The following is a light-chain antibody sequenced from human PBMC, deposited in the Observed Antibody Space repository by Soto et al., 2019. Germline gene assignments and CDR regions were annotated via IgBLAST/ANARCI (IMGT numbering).Light chain of an antibody. Sequence: QTVVTQEPSLTVSPGGTVTLTCGSSAGAVFVSHYPYWFQQKPGQAPRTLIYDTNNRQSWTPARFSGSLLGGKAALTLSGAQPEDEADYYCSLSYAGTRLVFGGGTKLTVL. CDR1: AGAVFVSHY. V-gene: IGLV7-46*01. CDR3: SLSYAGTRLV. CDR2: DTN. J-gene: IGLJ2*01.